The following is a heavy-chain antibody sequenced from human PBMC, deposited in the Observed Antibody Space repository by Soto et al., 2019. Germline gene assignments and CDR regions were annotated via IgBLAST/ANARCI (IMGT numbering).Heavy chain of an antibody. Sequence: EVQLVESGGGLVQPGGSLKLSCAASGFTFSGSAMHWVRQASGKGLEWVGRIRSKANSYATAYAASVKGRFTISRDDSKNTAYLQMNSLKTEDTAVYYCTRHVKEAVAGIPFDYWGQGTLVTVSS. V-gene: IGHV3-73*02. CDR2: IRSKANSYAT. J-gene: IGHJ4*02. CDR1: GFTFSGSA. D-gene: IGHD6-19*01. CDR3: TRHVKEAVAGIPFDY.